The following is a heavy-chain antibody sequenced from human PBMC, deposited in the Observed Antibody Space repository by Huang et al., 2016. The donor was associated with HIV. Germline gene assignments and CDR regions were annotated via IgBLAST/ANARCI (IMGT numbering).Heavy chain of an antibody. CDR1: GYTFNGYW. D-gene: IGHD2-2*01. CDR3: ARQGVGDFVVEPTGLGAFDI. V-gene: IGHV5-51*01. J-gene: IGHJ3*02. CDR2: IYPGDSDT. Sequence: EVQLVQSGAVVKKPGESLKISCKGSGYTFNGYWVGWVRQMPGKGLEWMVIIYPGDSDTTYSPSFQGQVTISADKSISTAYLQWSGLKASDTAMYYCARQGVGDFVVEPTGLGAFDIWGQGTMVTVSS.